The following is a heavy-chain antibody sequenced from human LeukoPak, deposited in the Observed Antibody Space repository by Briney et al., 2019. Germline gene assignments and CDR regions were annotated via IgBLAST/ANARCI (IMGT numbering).Heavy chain of an antibody. D-gene: IGHD6-19*01. V-gene: IGHV1-8*01. Sequence: ASVKVSCKASGYTFTSYDINWVRQATGQGLEWMGWMNPNSGNTGYAQKFQGRVTMTEDTSTDTAYMELSSLRSEDTAVYYCATDRTGRLVQWFDPWGQGTLVTVSS. CDR3: ATDRTGRLVQWFDP. CDR1: GYTFTSYD. J-gene: IGHJ5*02. CDR2: MNPNSGNT.